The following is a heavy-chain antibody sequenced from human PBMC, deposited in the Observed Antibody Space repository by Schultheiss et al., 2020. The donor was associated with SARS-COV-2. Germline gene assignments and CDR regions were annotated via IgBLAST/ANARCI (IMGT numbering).Heavy chain of an antibody. D-gene: IGHD5-12*01. CDR2: INSDGSST. J-gene: IGHJ4*02. CDR3: ARGYLYRGADLYYFDS. CDR1: GYTFRNYW. Sequence: GGSLRLSCEASGYTFRNYWMHWVRQVPGKGLVWVSRINSDGSSTSYADSVKGRFTISRDNAKNTLYLQMSSLGDEDTALYYCARGYLYRGADLYYFDSWGQGTLVTVSS. V-gene: IGHV3-74*01.